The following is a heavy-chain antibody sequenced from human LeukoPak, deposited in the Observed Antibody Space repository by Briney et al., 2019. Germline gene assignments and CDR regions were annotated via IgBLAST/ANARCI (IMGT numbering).Heavy chain of an antibody. CDR2: INHSGST. J-gene: IGHJ5*02. CDR1: GGSLSGYY. V-gene: IGHV4-34*01. D-gene: IGHD6-13*01. CDR3: ASLLRRYSSHNWFDP. Sequence: PSETLSLTCAVYGGSLSGYYWSWIRQPPGKGLEWIGEINHSGSTNYNPSLKSRVTISVDTSKNQFSLKLSSVTAADTAVYYCASLLRRYSSHNWFDPWGQGTLVTVSS.